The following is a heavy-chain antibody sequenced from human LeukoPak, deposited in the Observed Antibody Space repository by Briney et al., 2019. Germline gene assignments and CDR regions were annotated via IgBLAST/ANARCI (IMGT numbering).Heavy chain of an antibody. CDR2: IYTSGIT. J-gene: IGHJ5*02. D-gene: IGHD3-16*01. Sequence: LRLSCAASGFTFSDYYMSWIRQAPGKGLEWVGRIYTSGITNYNPSLKSRVTMSVDTSKSQFSLNLSSVTAADTAVYYCARVLVLGELNWFDPWGQGTLVTVSS. V-gene: IGHV4-59*10. CDR3: ARVLVLGELNWFDP. CDR1: GFTFSDYY.